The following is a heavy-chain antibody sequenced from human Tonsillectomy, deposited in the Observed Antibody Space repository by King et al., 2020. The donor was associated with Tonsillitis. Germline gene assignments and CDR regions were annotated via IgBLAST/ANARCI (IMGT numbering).Heavy chain of an antibody. J-gene: IGHJ6*03. CDR1: GFTFSRYL. CDR3: ARETQAYYYYMDV. Sequence: VQLVESGGGLVQPGGSLRLSCAASGFTFSRYLMHWVRQAPGKGVVWVSRITRDWSSTTDADSVKGRFTISRDNAKNTLYLQMNSLRAEDTAVYYCARETQAYYYYMDVWGKGTTVTVSS. CDR2: ITRDWSST. V-gene: IGHV3-74*01.